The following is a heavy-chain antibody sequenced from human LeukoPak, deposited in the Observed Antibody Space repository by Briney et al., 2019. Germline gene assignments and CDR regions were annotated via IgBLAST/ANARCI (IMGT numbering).Heavy chain of an antibody. Sequence: KPSEALSLTCTVSGGSISSYYWSWIRQPPGKGLEWIGYIYYSGSTNYNPSLKSRVTISVDTSKNQFSLKLSSVTAADTAVYYCARVQGYCSGGSCFLVGFDIWGRGTMVTVSS. CDR2: IYYSGST. CDR1: GGSISSYY. J-gene: IGHJ3*02. D-gene: IGHD2-15*01. CDR3: ARVQGYCSGGSCFLVGFDI. V-gene: IGHV4-59*01.